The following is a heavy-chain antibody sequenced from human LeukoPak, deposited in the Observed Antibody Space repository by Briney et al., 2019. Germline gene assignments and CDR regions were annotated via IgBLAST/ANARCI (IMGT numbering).Heavy chain of an antibody. V-gene: IGHV4-34*01. CDR3: ASLDRRDGYNYSYTYL. CDR1: GGSFCGYY. D-gene: IGHD5-24*01. J-gene: IGHJ2*01. Sequence: SETLSLTCAVYGGSFCGYYWSGIRQPPGKGLECIGEIYHSGSTNYNPSLKSRVTIPVDTSKSQFSLKLSSVTAADTAVYYCASLDRRDGYNYSYTYLSGGGTLGTASS. CDR2: IYHSGST.